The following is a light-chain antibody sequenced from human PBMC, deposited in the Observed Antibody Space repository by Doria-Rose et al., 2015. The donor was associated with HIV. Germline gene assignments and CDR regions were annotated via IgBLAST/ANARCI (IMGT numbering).Light chain of an antibody. CDR2: QNI. CDR3: QAWDSNATSYV. J-gene: IGLJ1*01. V-gene: IGLV3-1*01. CDR1: KLGDKY. Sequence: KASITCSGNKLGDKYACWYPQKPGHSPVLVIYQNIKRPSGIAERFSGSNSGNTATLTISGTQAMDEADYYCQAWDSNATSYVFGTGTKVTVL.